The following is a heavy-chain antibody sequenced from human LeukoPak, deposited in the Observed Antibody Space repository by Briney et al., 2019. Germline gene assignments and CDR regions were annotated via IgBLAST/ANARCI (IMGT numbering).Heavy chain of an antibody. J-gene: IGHJ5*02. CDR2: IYYSGST. CDR1: GGSISSSSYY. CDR3: ARQRRQSSSWYQNWFDP. V-gene: IGHV4-39*01. D-gene: IGHD6-13*01. Sequence: PSETLSLTCTVSGGSISSSSYYWGWIRQPPGKGLEWIGSIYYSGSTYYNPSLKSRVTISVDTSKNQFSLKLSSVTAADTAVYYCARQRRQSSSWYQNWFDPWGQGTLVTVPS.